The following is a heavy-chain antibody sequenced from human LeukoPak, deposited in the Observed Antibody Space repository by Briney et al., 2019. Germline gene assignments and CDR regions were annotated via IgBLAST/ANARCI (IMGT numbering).Heavy chain of an antibody. CDR3: ARLSGGQLWPGHDY. V-gene: IGHV3-53*01. D-gene: IGHD5-18*01. CDR1: GFTVSSNY. CDR2: IYSGGSA. Sequence: PGGSLRLSCAASGFTVSSNYMSWVRQAPGKGLEWVSVIYSGGSAYYADSVKGRFTISRDNSKNTLYLQMNSLRAEDTAVYYCARLSGGQLWPGHDYWGQGTLVTVSS. J-gene: IGHJ4*02.